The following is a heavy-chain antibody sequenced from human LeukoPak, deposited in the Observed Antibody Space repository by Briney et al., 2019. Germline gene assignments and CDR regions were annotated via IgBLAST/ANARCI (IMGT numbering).Heavy chain of an antibody. J-gene: IGHJ3*02. CDR2: INSDGSST. Sequence: GGSLRLSWAAPGFTFSRYWMHWVGKAQGKGLLWVSRINSDGSSTYYADSVKGRFTTSRDNAKNALHLQMNSLTAEDTAVYYCVLDLFSSFAFDIWGQGTMVTVSS. CDR1: GFTFSRYW. D-gene: IGHD3/OR15-3a*01. CDR3: VLDLFSSFAFDI. V-gene: IGHV3-74*01.